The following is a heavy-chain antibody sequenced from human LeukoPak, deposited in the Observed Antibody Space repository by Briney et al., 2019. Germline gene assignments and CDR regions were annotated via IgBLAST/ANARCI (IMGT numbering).Heavy chain of an antibody. CDR3: ARGAAAGIIPSDYFDY. Sequence: SETLSLTCTVSGGSISSSSYYWGWIRQPPGKGLEWIGNMYYSGSTYYNPSLKSRVTISVDTSKNQFSLKLSSVTAADTAVYYCARGAAAGIIPSDYFDYWGQGTLVTVSS. D-gene: IGHD6-13*01. J-gene: IGHJ4*02. CDR1: GGSISSSSYY. V-gene: IGHV4-39*01. CDR2: MYYSGST.